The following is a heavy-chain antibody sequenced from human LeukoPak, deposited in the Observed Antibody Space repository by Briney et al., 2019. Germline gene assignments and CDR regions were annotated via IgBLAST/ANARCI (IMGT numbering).Heavy chain of an antibody. V-gene: IGHV4-38-2*02. Sequence: PSETLSLTCTVSGYSISSGCYWGWIRQPPGKGLEWIGSIYHSGSTYYNPSLKSRVTISVDTSKNQFSLKLSSVTAADTAVYYCARSQEGMDVWGKGTTVTISS. CDR1: GYSISSGCY. J-gene: IGHJ6*03. CDR3: ARSQEGMDV. CDR2: IYHSGST.